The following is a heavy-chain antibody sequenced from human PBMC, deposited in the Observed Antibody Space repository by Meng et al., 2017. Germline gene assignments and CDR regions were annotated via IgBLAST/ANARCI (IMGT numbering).Heavy chain of an antibody. CDR2: INPNSGGT. CDR1: GYTFTGYS. D-gene: IGHD4-23*01. J-gene: IGHJ5*02. CDR3: ARGSWRNRSVVTQIRIWFDP. V-gene: IGHV1-2*02. Sequence: ASVKVSCKASGYTFTGYSMHWVRQAPGQGLEWMGWINPNSGGTNYAQKFQGRVTMTRDTSISTAYMELSRLRSDDTAVYYCARGSWRNRSVVTQIRIWFDPWGQGTLVTVSS.